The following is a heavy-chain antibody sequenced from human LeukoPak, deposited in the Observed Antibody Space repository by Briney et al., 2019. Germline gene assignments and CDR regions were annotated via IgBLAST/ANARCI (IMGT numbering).Heavy chain of an antibody. CDR1: GFTFRGFS. J-gene: IGHJ3*02. V-gene: IGHV3-23*01. CDR2: VTNSGGST. Sequence: GGSLRLSCAASGFTFRGFSMTWVRQAPGKGLEWVSTVTNSGGSTYYADSVKGRFTNSRDNSKNTLYLQMNSLRAEDTAVYYCARAQRPNYDFWSGYPALFDAFDIWGQGTMVTVSS. D-gene: IGHD3-3*01. CDR3: ARAQRPNYDFWSGYPALFDAFDI.